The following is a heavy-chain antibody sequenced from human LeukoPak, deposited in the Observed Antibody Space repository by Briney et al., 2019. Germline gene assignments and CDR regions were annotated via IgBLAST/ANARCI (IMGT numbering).Heavy chain of an antibody. CDR1: GGSISSYY. V-gene: IGHV4-4*07. CDR2: IYSSGST. J-gene: IGHJ4*02. D-gene: IGHD3-10*01. CDR3: ARGQYGSGSYKGNYFDY. Sequence: PSETLSLTCTVSGGSISSYYWSWIRQPAGEGLQWIGRIYSSGSTNYNPSLKSRVTISVDTSKNQFSLKLSSVTAADTAVYYCARGQYGSGSYKGNYFDYWGQGTLVTVSS.